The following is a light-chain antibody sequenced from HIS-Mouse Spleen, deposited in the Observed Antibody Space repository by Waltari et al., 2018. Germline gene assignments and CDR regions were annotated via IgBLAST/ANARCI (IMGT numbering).Light chain of an antibody. J-gene: IGLJ1*01. Sequence: QSALTQPASVSGSPGQSITISCPGTSSAVGGYNYVPCYQQHPGKAPKLMIYEVSNRPSGVSNRFSGSKSGNTASLTISGLQAEDEADYYCSSYTSSSTPYVFGTGTKVTVL. V-gene: IGLV2-14*01. CDR3: SSYTSSSTPYV. CDR1: SSAVGGYNY. CDR2: EVS.